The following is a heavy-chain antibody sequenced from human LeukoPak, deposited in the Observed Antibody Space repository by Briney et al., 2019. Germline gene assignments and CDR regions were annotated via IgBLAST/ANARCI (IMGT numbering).Heavy chain of an antibody. Sequence: GGSLRLSCSASGFIFSIYTMYWVRQAPGKGPEYVSTISGSGNGGSIYYADSVKGRFTISRDDSKSIVYLQMNGLRSEDTAVYYCVKDFGRVRGTPDSWGQGTQVTVSS. D-gene: IGHD1/OR15-1a*01. CDR3: VKDFGRVRGTPDS. V-gene: IGHV3-64D*06. J-gene: IGHJ4*02. CDR2: ISGSGNGGSI. CDR1: GFIFSIYT.